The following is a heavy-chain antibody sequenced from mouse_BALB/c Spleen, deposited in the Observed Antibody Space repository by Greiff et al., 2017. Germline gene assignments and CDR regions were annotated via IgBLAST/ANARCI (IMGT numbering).Heavy chain of an antibody. CDR3: ARGTTATRWFAY. J-gene: IGHJ3*01. V-gene: IGHV1-7*01. Sequence: VKLQESGAELAKPGASVKMSCKASGYTFTRYWMHWVKQRPGQGLEWIGYINPSTGYTEYNQKFKDKATLTADKSSSTAYIQLSSLTSEDSAVYYCARGTTATRWFAYWGQGTLVTVSA. CDR1: GYTFTRYW. CDR2: INPSTGYT. D-gene: IGHD1-2*01.